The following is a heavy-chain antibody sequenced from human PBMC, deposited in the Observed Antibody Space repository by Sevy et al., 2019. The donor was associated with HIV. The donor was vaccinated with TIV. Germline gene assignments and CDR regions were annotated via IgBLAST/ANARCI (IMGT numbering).Heavy chain of an antibody. CDR3: ARDLPHEIVGASSYAFDI. CDR2: MFYSGST. J-gene: IGHJ3*02. D-gene: IGHD1-26*01. Sequence: SETLSLTCTVSGGSTSTYFWTWIRQPPGKGLEWIGYMFYSGSTNYNPSLKSRVTISVDMSKNQLSLKLSSVTAADTAVYYCARDLPHEIVGASSYAFDIWGQWTMVTVSS. CDR1: GGSTSTYF. V-gene: IGHV4-59*01.